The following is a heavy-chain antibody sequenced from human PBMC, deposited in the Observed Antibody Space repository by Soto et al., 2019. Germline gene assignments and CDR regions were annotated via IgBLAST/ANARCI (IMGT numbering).Heavy chain of an antibody. CDR1: GASMNDYY. J-gene: IGHJ4*02. CDR3: ARSGHIFAGVF. CDR2: LHYSGSA. D-gene: IGHD3-16*01. Sequence: PSETLSLTCSVSGASMNDYYGGWIRQSPGKGLEHIGYLHYSGSANYNPSLKSRVTISMDRSKNQFSLKVTSVTAADTAIYYCARSGHIFAGVFWGQGILVTVSS. V-gene: IGHV4-59*01.